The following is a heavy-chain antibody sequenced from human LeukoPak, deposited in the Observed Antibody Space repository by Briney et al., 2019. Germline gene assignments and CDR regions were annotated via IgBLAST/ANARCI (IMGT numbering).Heavy chain of an antibody. CDR1: GYIFSSYW. CDR2: IYPGDADT. J-gene: IGHJ4*02. V-gene: IGHV5-51*01. Sequence: GESLKISCKGSGYIFSSYWIGWVRHMPGKGLEWMGIIYPGDADTRYSPSFQGQVTISADKSTSTAYPQWSSLKASDTAMYYCARSYGSGSYYDYWGQGTLVIVSS. CDR3: ARSYGSGSYYDY. D-gene: IGHD3-10*01.